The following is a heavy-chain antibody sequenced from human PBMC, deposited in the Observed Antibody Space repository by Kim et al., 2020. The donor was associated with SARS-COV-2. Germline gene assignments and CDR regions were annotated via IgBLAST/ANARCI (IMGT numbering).Heavy chain of an antibody. CDR1: GYTLTELS. Sequence: ASVKVSCKVSGYTLTELSMHWVRQAPGKGLEWMGGFDPEDGETIYAQKFQGRVTMTEDTSTDTAYMELSSLRSEDMAVYYCATDGYSINNPGFDPWGQGTLVTVSS. CDR3: ATDGYSINNPGFDP. V-gene: IGHV1-24*01. J-gene: IGHJ5*02. CDR2: FDPEDGET. D-gene: IGHD6-13*01.